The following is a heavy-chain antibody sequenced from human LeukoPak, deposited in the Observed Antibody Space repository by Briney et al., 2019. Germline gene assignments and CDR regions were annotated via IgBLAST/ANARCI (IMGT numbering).Heavy chain of an antibody. V-gene: IGHV3-33*01. D-gene: IGHD2-15*01. CDR3: ARAGYCSGGSCYGSDY. CDR1: GFTFSSYG. CDR2: IWYDGSIQ. Sequence: GGSLRLSCAASGFTFSSYGMHWVRQAPGKGLEWVAAIWYDGSIQYYADSVKGRFTISRDNSKNTLSPQMDSLRPEDTAVYYCARAGYCSGGSCYGSDYWGEGTLVSVSS. J-gene: IGHJ4*02.